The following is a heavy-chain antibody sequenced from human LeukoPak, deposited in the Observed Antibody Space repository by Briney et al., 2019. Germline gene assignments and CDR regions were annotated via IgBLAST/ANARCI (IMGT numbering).Heavy chain of an antibody. CDR1: GGSLSGYY. V-gene: IGHV4-34*01. CDR3: ARVRGFATMVRGVPSDV. D-gene: IGHD3-10*01. J-gene: IGHJ6*04. Sequence: PSETLSLTCAVYGGSLSGYYWSWIRQPPGKGLEWIGEINHSGSTNYNPSLKIRVTISVDTSKNQFSLKLSSVTAADTAVYYCARVRGFATMVRGVPSDVWGKGTTVTVSS. CDR2: INHSGST.